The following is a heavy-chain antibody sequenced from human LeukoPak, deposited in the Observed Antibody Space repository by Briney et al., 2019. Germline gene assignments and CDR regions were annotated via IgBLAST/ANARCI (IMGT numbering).Heavy chain of an antibody. CDR1: GFTFSNYA. D-gene: IGHD3-9*01. CDR3: AKWGDYDVLTGYYVPDY. CDR2: ILGSGVTT. Sequence: GGSLRLSCAASGFTFSNYAMSWVRQAPGKGPEWVSAILGSGVTTYYADSVKGRFTVSRDNSKSTLYLQMNTLRAEDTALYYCAKWGDYDVLTGYYVPDYWGQGTLVTVSS. V-gene: IGHV3-23*01. J-gene: IGHJ4*02.